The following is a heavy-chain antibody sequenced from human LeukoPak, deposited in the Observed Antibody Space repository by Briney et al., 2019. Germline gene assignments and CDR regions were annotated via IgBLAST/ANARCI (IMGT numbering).Heavy chain of an antibody. CDR3: ARITPGGPPDY. Sequence: SETLSLTCTVSGGSISSYYWSWIRQPPGKGLEWIGYIYYSGSTYYNPSLKSRVTISVDTSKNQFSLKLSSVTAADTAVYYCARITPGGPPDYWGQGTLVTVSS. V-gene: IGHV4-59*12. CDR1: GGSISSYY. D-gene: IGHD1-14*01. J-gene: IGHJ4*02. CDR2: IYYSGST.